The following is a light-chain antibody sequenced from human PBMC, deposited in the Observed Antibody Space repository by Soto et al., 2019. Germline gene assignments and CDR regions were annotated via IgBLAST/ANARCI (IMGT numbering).Light chain of an antibody. CDR1: SSNIGGNS. J-gene: IGLJ1*01. Sequence: QSVLTQPPSVSAAPGQKVTISCSGGSSNIGGNSVSWYQQLPGTAPELLIYDDNKRPSGIPDRFSGSKSGTSATLGITGFQTGDEADYYCGSWDSRLSAYVFGTGTKVTVL. V-gene: IGLV1-51*01. CDR2: DDN. CDR3: GSWDSRLSAYV.